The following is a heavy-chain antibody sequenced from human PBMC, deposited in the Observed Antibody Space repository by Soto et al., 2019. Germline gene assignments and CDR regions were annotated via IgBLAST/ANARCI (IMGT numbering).Heavy chain of an antibody. CDR2: INHSGST. Sequence: SETLSLTCAVYGGSFSGYYWSWIRQPPGKGLEWIGEINHSGSTNYNPSLKSRVTISVDTSKNQFSLKLSSVTAADTAVYYCARGPLRGWWLRFDYWGQGTLVTVSS. CDR3: ARGPLRGWWLRFDY. V-gene: IGHV4-34*01. D-gene: IGHD5-12*01. J-gene: IGHJ4*02. CDR1: GGSFSGYY.